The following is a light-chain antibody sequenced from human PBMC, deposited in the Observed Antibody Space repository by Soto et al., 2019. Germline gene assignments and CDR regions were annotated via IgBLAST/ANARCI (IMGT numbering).Light chain of an antibody. J-gene: IGKJ1*01. CDR1: QSVDSAF. CDR3: QQYASSLT. CDR2: GAS. V-gene: IGKV3-20*01. Sequence: EVVLTQSPGSLSLSLGERATLSCSASQSVDSAFFAWYQQKPGQPPRLLMYGASRRATGIPDGFSGSGSGPDFNLTISRLEPEDFGVYYCQQYASSLTFGQGTKVEI.